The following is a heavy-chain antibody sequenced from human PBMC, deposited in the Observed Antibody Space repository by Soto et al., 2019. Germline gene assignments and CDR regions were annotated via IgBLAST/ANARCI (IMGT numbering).Heavy chain of an antibody. CDR1: GGSASSGSYY. D-gene: IGHD3-9*01. CDR2: IYYSGST. Sequence: SETLSLTCTVSGGSASSGSYYWSWIRQPPGKGLEWIGYIYYSGSTNYNPSLKSRVTISVDTSKNQFSLKLSSVTAADTAVYYCARDRGVSTIRTSFDIWGQGTMVTVSS. CDR3: ARDRGVSTIRTSFDI. J-gene: IGHJ3*02. V-gene: IGHV4-61*01.